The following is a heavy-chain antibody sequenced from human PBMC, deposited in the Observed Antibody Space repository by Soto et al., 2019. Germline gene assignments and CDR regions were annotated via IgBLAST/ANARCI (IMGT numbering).Heavy chain of an antibody. Sequence: EVQLVESEGGLVQPGGSLRVSCAGSGFTFSSNWMHWVRQAPGKGLVWVSRINSDGSSASYADSVMGRFTISRDNAKNTLYLQMHSLRAEDTAVYFCARGPTGWSGFDYWGQGTLVTVSS. V-gene: IGHV3-74*01. CDR3: ARGPTGWSGFDY. CDR1: GFTFSSNW. CDR2: INSDGSSA. D-gene: IGHD6-19*01. J-gene: IGHJ4*02.